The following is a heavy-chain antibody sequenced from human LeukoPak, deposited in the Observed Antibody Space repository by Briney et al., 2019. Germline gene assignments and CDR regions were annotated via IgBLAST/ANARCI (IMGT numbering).Heavy chain of an antibody. CDR3: ALASSSREPPIDY. V-gene: IGHV1-2*02. Sequence: ASVKVSCKASGYTFTGYYMHWVRQAPGQGLEWMGWINPNSGGTNYAQKFQGRVTITRDTSISTAYMELSRLRSDDTAVYYCALASSSREPPIDYWGQGTLVTVSS. D-gene: IGHD6-6*01. J-gene: IGHJ4*02. CDR2: INPNSGGT. CDR1: GYTFTGYY.